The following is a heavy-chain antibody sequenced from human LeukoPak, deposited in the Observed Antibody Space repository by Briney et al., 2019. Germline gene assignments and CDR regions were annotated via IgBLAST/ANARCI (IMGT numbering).Heavy chain of an antibody. CDR1: GFTFSGSA. CDR2: IRSKANSYAT. Sequence: GGSLRLSCAASGFTFSGSAMHWVRQASGKGLEWVGRIRSKANSYATAYAASVKGRFTISRDDSKNTAYLQVNSLKTEDTAVYYCTSLSIAARPGADYMDVWGKGTTVTVSS. J-gene: IGHJ6*03. V-gene: IGHV3-73*01. D-gene: IGHD6-6*01. CDR3: TSLSIAARPGADYMDV.